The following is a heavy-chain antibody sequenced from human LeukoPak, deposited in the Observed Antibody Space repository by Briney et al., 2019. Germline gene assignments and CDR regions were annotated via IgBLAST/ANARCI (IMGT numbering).Heavy chain of an antibody. Sequence: SVKVSCKASGGTFSGYAISWVRQAPGQGLEWMGRIIPILGIANYAQKFQGRVTITADKSTSTAYMELSSLRSEDTAVYYCAPYYYDSSGYYGYWGQGTLVTVSS. CDR3: APYYYDSSGYYGY. CDR2: IIPILGIA. D-gene: IGHD3-22*01. J-gene: IGHJ4*02. V-gene: IGHV1-69*04. CDR1: GGTFSGYA.